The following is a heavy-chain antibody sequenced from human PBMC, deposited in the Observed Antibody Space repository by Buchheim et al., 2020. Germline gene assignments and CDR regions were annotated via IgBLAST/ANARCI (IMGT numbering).Heavy chain of an antibody. CDR3: ARDPPAYYDFWSGYPSNYGMDV. CDR2: INPSGGST. Sequence: QVQLVQSGAKVKKPGASVQVSCKASGYTFTSFYIHWVRQAPGQGLEWMGIINPSGGSTSYAQKFQGRVTMTRDTSTSTVYMDLSSLRSEDTAVYYCARDPPAYYDFWSGYPSNYGMDVWGQGTT. J-gene: IGHJ6*02. D-gene: IGHD3-3*01. CDR1: GYTFTSFY. V-gene: IGHV1-46*03.